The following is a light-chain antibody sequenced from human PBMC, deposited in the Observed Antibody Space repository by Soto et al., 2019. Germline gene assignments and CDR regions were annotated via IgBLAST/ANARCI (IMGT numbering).Light chain of an antibody. J-gene: IGKJ5*01. CDR1: QGISSF. CDR3: QQLNFFPIT. Sequence: IQLTQSPSSLSASVGDRVTITCRASQGISSFLAWYQQKPGRAPKLLIYAASTLQSGVPSRFSGSGSGTEFTLTTTSLQPEDFATYYCQQLNFFPITFGQGTRLEIK. CDR2: AAS. V-gene: IGKV1-9*01.